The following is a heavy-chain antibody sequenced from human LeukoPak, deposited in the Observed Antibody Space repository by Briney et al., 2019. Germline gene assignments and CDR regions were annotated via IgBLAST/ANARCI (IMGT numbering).Heavy chain of an antibody. D-gene: IGHD2-8*01. CDR2: ISGNGDST. J-gene: IGHJ4*02. Sequence: PGGSLRLSCAASGFTFSSYAMSWVRQAPGKGLEWVSGISGNGDSTYYADSVKGRFTISRDNSKNTLYLQMNSLRAEDTALYFCAKAGSISRYCADGLCYDFDYWGQGTLVTVSS. CDR3: AKAGSISRYCADGLCYDFDY. CDR1: GFTFSSYA. V-gene: IGHV3-23*01.